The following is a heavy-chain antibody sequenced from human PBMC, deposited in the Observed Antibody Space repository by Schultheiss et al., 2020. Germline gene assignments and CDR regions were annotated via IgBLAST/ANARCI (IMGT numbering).Heavy chain of an antibody. D-gene: IGHD2-15*01. Sequence: GGSLRLSCAASGFTFSSYGMHWVRQAPGKGLEWVAVISYDGSNKYYADSVKGRFTISRDNSKNTLYLQMNSLRAEDTAVYYCAKSYRGRSGGSSLGDVWGQGTTVTVSS. CDR2: ISYDGSNK. V-gene: IGHV3-30*18. CDR1: GFTFSSYG. CDR3: AKSYRGRSGGSSLGDV. J-gene: IGHJ6*02.